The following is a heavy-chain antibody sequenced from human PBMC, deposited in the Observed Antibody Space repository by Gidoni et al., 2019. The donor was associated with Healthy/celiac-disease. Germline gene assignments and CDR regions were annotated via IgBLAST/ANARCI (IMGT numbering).Heavy chain of an antibody. CDR2: ISYDGSNK. J-gene: IGHJ2*01. Sequence: QVQLVESGGGVVHPWRSLRLSCSASGFTLRSYPLHWVRKAPGKGLEWVAVISYDGSNKYYADSVKGRFTISRDNSKNTLYLQMNSLRAEDTAVYYCAREQLLDSSGYPYWYFDLWGRGTLVTVSS. V-gene: IGHV3-30-3*01. CDR1: GFTLRSYP. D-gene: IGHD3-22*01. CDR3: AREQLLDSSGYPYWYFDL.